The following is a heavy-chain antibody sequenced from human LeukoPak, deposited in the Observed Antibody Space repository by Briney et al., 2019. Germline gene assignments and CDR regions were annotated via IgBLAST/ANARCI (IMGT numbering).Heavy chain of an antibody. J-gene: IGHJ5*02. Sequence: GGSLRLSCAASGFTVSSNYMSWVRQAPGKGLEWVSVIYSGGSTYYADSVKGRFTISRDNSKNTLYLQMNSLRAEDTAVYYCAKDESNWNYVSWFDPWGQGSLVTVSS. CDR1: GFTVSSNY. D-gene: IGHD1-7*01. CDR3: AKDESNWNYVSWFDP. CDR2: IYSGGST. V-gene: IGHV3-53*05.